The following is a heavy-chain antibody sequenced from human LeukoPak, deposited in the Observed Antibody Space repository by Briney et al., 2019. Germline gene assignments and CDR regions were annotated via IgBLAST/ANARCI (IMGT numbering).Heavy chain of an antibody. CDR1: GYSFTSYW. Sequence: GESLKISCKGSGYSFTSYWIGWVRQMPGKGLEWMGIIYPGDSDTRYSPSFQGQVTISADKSISTAYLQWSSLKASDAAMYYCARLYGTFLEWSPYFDYWGQGTLVTVSS. CDR3: ARLYGTFLEWSPYFDY. D-gene: IGHD3-3*02. J-gene: IGHJ4*02. V-gene: IGHV5-51*01. CDR2: IYPGDSDT.